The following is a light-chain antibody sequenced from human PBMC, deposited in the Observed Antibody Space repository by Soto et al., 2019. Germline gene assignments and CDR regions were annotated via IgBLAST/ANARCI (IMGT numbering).Light chain of an antibody. CDR3: QQYNNWPRT. CDR2: GAS. Sequence: VNTHSPDVVSLSPGERATLSCRASQSVTSNYLSWYQQKAGQAPRLLIYGASTRATGIPARFSGSGSGTEFTLTISSLQSEDFAVYYCQQYNNWPRTFGQGTKVDI. CDR1: QSVTSNY. J-gene: IGKJ1*01. V-gene: IGKV3D-7*01.